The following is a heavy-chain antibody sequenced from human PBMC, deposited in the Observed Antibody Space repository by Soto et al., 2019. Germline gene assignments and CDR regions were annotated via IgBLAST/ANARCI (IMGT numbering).Heavy chain of an antibody. J-gene: IGHJ3*02. D-gene: IGHD1-1*01. V-gene: IGHV4-34*01. CDR3: ARVERGTATTGVDAFDI. Sequence: QVQLQQWGAGLLKPSETLSLTCAVLGGSVNSGNYYWSWIRQPPGKGLEWIGEMSHSGGTHFNPSLKRRVTISVDTSKNQFSLKMSSVTAADTALYYCARVERGTATTGVDAFDIWGPGTMVTVSS. CDR2: MSHSGGT. CDR1: GGSVNSGNYY.